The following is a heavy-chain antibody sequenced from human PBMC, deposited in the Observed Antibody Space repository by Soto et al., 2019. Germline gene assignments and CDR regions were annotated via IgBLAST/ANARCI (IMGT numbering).Heavy chain of an antibody. CDR1: LGCIGSGVYY. J-gene: IGHJ5*02. V-gene: IGHV4-31*03. CDR2: IYYSGNT. CDR3: ARSVFP. Sequence: TLSLTCTVSLGCIGSGVYYWSWIRQHPGKGLEWIGYIYYSGNTYYGPSLKSRVTISVDTSKNQFSLKLTSVTAADTAVYYCARSVFPWGQGTLVTVS.